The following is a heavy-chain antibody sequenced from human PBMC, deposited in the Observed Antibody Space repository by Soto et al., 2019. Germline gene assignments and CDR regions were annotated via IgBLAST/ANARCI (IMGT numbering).Heavy chain of an antibody. D-gene: IGHD2-15*01. CDR1: GGSFSGYY. Sequence: PSETLSLTCAVYGGSFSGYYWSWIRQPPGKGLEWIGEINHSGSTNYNPSLKSRVTISVDTSKNQFSLKLSSVTAADTAVCYCARGLGYCSGGSCYHYYYYMDVWAKGTTVTGSS. CDR2: INHSGST. V-gene: IGHV4-34*01. J-gene: IGHJ6*03. CDR3: ARGLGYCSGGSCYHYYYYMDV.